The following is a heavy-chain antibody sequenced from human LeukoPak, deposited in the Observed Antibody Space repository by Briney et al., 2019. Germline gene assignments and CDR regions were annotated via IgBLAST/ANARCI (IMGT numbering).Heavy chain of an antibody. Sequence: GSLTLSCAASGFTFSTYCMSWVRQAPGKGLEWVANIKPDGSEKYYVDSVKGRFTISRDNVKKSLYLQMNSLRAEDTAVYYCARGIVARPGGFDTWGQGTMVTVSS. CDR1: GFTFSTYC. V-gene: IGHV3-7*01. J-gene: IGHJ3*02. CDR2: IKPDGSEK. D-gene: IGHD6-6*01. CDR3: ARGIVARPGGFDT.